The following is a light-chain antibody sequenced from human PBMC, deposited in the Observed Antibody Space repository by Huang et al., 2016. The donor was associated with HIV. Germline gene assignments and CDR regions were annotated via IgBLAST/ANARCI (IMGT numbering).Light chain of an antibody. CDR2: DSS. Sequence: DIQMTQSPSSLSASVGDRVTITCQASQDIRKYLNWYQQKPGRAPKLLIYDSSNLEGGVPSRFSGSGSGTNVTFTISSLHPEDIATYYCQQYDNLYIFGQGTKVEIK. CDR1: QDIRKY. V-gene: IGKV1-33*01. CDR3: QQYDNLYI. J-gene: IGKJ1*01.